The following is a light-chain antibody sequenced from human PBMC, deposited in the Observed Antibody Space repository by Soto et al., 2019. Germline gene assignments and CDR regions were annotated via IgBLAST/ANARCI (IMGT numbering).Light chain of an antibody. Sequence: EAVMTQSPATLSVSPGERATLSCRASQSVSSNLAWYQQKPGQAPRLLIHGASTRATGIPARFSGSGSGTEFTLTISSLQSEDFAVYYCQKYNSWWTFGQGTKVEIK. CDR2: GAS. CDR3: QKYNSWWT. J-gene: IGKJ1*01. CDR1: QSVSSN. V-gene: IGKV3-15*01.